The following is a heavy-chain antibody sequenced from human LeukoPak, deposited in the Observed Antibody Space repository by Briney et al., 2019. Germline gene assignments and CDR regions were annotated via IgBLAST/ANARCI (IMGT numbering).Heavy chain of an antibody. D-gene: IGHD4-17*01. CDR2: ISWNSGSI. Sequence: PGGSLRLSCAASGFTFDDYAMHWVRQAPGKGLEWVSGISWNSGSIGYADSVKGRFTISRDNAKNSLYLQMNSLRAEDMALYYCAKAGPPLDYGDYFDYWGQGTLVTVSS. V-gene: IGHV3-9*03. CDR1: GFTFDDYA. J-gene: IGHJ4*02. CDR3: AKAGPPLDYGDYFDY.